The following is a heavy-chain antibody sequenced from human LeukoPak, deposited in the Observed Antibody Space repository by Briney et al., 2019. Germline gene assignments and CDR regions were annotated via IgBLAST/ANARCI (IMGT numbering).Heavy chain of an antibody. CDR2: IYPGDSDT. Sequence: GESLKISCKGSGYSFTSYWIGWVRQMPGKGLEWMGIIYPGDSDTRYSPSFQGQVTISADKSISTAYLQWSSLKASDTAMYYCARSYCSSTSCYPYYDYWGQGTLVTVSS. J-gene: IGHJ4*02. D-gene: IGHD2-2*01. V-gene: IGHV5-51*01. CDR3: ARSYCSSTSCYPYYDY. CDR1: GYSFTSYW.